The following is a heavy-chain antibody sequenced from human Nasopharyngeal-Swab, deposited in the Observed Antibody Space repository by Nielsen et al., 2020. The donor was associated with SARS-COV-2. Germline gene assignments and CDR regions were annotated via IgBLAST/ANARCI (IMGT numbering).Heavy chain of an antibody. CDR3: ARDAFPGIAAAGPDY. Sequence: VRQAPGKGLEWVANIKQDGSEKYYVDSVKGRFTISRDSAKNSLYLQMNSLRAEDTAVYYCARDAFPGIAAAGPDYWGQGTLVTVSS. V-gene: IGHV3-7*01. J-gene: IGHJ4*02. D-gene: IGHD6-13*01. CDR2: IKQDGSEK.